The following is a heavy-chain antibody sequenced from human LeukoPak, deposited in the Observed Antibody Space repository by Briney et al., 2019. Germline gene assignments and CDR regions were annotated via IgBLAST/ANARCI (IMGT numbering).Heavy chain of an antibody. Sequence: SETLSLTCTVSGYSTSSGYYWGWIRQPPGKGLEWIGSIYHSGSTYYNPSLKSRVTISVDTSKNQFSLKLSSVTAADTAVYYCAREVAATLTWFDPWGQGTLVTVSS. D-gene: IGHD2-15*01. CDR1: GYSTSSGYY. J-gene: IGHJ5*02. CDR2: IYHSGST. V-gene: IGHV4-38-2*02. CDR3: AREVAATLTWFDP.